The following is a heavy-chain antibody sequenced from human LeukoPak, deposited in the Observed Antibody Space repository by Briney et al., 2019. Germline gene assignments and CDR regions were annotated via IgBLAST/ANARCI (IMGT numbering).Heavy chain of an antibody. J-gene: IGHJ1*01. Sequence: GGSLRLSCAASGFTFSSYSMNWVRQAPGKGLEWDSSISSSSSYIYYADSVKGRFTISRDNAKNSLYLQMNSLRAEDTAVYYCARAQYSSSWLAEYFQHWGQGTLVTVSS. CDR3: ARAQYSSSWLAEYFQH. CDR2: ISSSSSYI. CDR1: GFTFSSYS. V-gene: IGHV3-21*01. D-gene: IGHD6-13*01.